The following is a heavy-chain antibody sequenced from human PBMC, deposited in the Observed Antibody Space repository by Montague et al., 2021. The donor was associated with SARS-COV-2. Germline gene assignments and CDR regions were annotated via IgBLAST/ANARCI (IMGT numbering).Heavy chain of an antibody. CDR1: GGSISSGSYY. CDR3: ARAHSGSWAHLDN. J-gene: IGHJ4*02. D-gene: IGHD5-12*01. V-gene: IGHV4-61*02. Sequence: TLSLTCTASGGSISSGSYYWSWIRQPAGKGPEWIGRIYTSGTTDYSFSLKSRVTISVDTSKNQFSLKLTSVTAADTAVYYCARAHSGSWAHLDNWGQGSLVTVSS. CDR2: IYTSGTT.